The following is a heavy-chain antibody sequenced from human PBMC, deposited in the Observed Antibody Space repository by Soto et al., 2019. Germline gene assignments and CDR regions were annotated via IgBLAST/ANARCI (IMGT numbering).Heavy chain of an antibody. Sequence: GESLKISCKGSGYSFTSYWIGWVRQMPGKGLEWMGIIYPGDSDTRYSPSFQGQVTISADKSISTAYLQWSSLKAPDTAMYYCARVPHCSSTSCYMEWDYYYGMDVWGQGTTVTVSS. CDR3: ARVPHCSSTSCYMEWDYYYGMDV. CDR2: IYPGDSDT. CDR1: GYSFTSYW. D-gene: IGHD2-2*02. V-gene: IGHV5-51*01. J-gene: IGHJ6*02.